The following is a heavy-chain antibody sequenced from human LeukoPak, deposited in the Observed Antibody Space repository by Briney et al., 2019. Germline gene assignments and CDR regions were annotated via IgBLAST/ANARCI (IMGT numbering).Heavy chain of an antibody. CDR1: GFTFSSYG. Sequence: GSLRLSCAASGFTFSSYGMHWVRQAPGKGLEWVAFIRYDGSNKYYADSVKGRFTISRDNSKNTLYLQMNSLRAEDTAVYYCAKEGKGEDTVVVPAAILDYWGQGTLVTVSS. CDR3: AKEGKGEDTVVVPAAILDY. D-gene: IGHD2-2*01. V-gene: IGHV3-30*02. CDR2: IRYDGSNK. J-gene: IGHJ4*02.